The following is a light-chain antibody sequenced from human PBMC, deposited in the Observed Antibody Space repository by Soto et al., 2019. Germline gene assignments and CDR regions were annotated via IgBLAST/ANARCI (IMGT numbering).Light chain of an antibody. Sequence: EIVMAQSPATLSVSPGERATLSCRASQSVSGDLAWYQQTPGQTPRLLIYGASTRATGIPARFSGSGSGTEFTLTISSLQSEDFAVYYGQQYHTWPVFGGGTKVEI. V-gene: IGKV3-15*01. J-gene: IGKJ4*01. CDR1: QSVSGD. CDR3: QQYHTWPV. CDR2: GAS.